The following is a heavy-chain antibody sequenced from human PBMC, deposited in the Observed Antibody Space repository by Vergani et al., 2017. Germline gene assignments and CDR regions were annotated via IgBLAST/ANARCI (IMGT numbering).Heavy chain of an antibody. CDR3: ARELSYYYGSGSDDYNPYYYEGMDV. V-gene: IGHV1-69*08. J-gene: IGHJ6*02. D-gene: IGHD3-10*01. CDR1: GATFRSNT. CDR2: IIPVLGKT. Sequence: QVQLVQSGAEVKKPGSSVKVSCKASGATFRSNTISWVRQVPGQGLEWMGRIIPVLGKTKYAQDFQGRLTITADTSTSTAYMELTSLRSQDTAVYYCARELSYYYGSGSDDYNPYYYEGMDVWGPGTTVTVSS.